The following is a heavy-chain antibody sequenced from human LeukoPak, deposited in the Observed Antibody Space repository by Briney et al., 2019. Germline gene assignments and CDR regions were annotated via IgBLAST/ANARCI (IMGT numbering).Heavy chain of an antibody. D-gene: IGHD6-19*01. Sequence: GASVKVSCKASGGTFSSYAINWVRQAPGQGLEWMGGIIPIFGTANYAQKFQGRVTITADESTSTAYMELSSLRSEDTAVYYCARGPAPGAVAGTGVYYFDYWGQGTLVTVSS. CDR3: ARGPAPGAVAGTGVYYFDY. CDR1: GGTFSSYA. V-gene: IGHV1-69*13. CDR2: IIPIFGTA. J-gene: IGHJ4*01.